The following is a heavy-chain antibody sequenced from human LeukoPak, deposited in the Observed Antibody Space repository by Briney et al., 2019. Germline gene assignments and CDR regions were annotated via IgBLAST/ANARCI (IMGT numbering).Heavy chain of an antibody. CDR3: ARVRRITIFGVVTTYYYYYMDV. Sequence: PSETLSLTCTVSGGSISSYYWSWIRQPPGKGLEWIGEIDHSGSTNYNPSLKSRVTISVDTSKNQFSLKLSSVTAADTAVYYCARVRRITIFGVVTTYYYYYMDVWGKGTTVTVSS. CDR1: GGSISSYY. CDR2: IDHSGST. V-gene: IGHV4-34*01. D-gene: IGHD3-3*01. J-gene: IGHJ6*03.